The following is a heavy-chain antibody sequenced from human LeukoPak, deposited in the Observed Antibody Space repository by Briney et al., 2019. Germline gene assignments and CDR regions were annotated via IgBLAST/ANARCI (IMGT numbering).Heavy chain of an antibody. J-gene: IGHJ4*02. Sequence: ASVKVSCKASGYTFTSYDINWVRQATGQGLEWMGRINPNSGGTNYAQKFQGRVTMTRDTSISTAYMELSRLRSDGTAVYYCARENYYGSGSSLDYWGQGTLVTVSS. CDR1: GYTFTSYD. D-gene: IGHD3-10*01. CDR2: INPNSGGT. V-gene: IGHV1-2*06. CDR3: ARENYYGSGSSLDY.